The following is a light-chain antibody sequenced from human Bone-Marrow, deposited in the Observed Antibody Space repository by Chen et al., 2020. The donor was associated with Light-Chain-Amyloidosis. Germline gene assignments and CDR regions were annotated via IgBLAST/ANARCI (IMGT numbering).Light chain of an antibody. V-gene: IGLV2-14*03. CDR3: SSYTPRTTLYV. Sequence: QSALTQPASVSGSPGQSITISCTGTRSDIGGYQYVSWYQQHPGEAPKLMIYDFSRRPSGVSTRFSGSKSGNTASLTISGLQAEDEADYYCSSYTPRTTLYVFGTGTKVTVL. CDR1: RSDIGGYQY. J-gene: IGLJ1*01. CDR2: DFS.